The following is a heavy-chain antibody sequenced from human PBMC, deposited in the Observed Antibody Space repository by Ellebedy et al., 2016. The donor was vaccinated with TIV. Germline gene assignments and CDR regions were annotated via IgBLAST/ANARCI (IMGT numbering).Heavy chain of an antibody. Sequence: GESPKISCAPSGFTVSSNYMSWVRQAPGKGLEWVSVIYSGDGTYYSDSVKDRFTISRDNAKNSLYLQMNSLRDEDTAVYYCARGSLADYWGQGTLVTVSS. J-gene: IGHJ4*02. CDR3: ARGSLADY. V-gene: IGHV3-66*01. D-gene: IGHD3-16*01. CDR2: IYSGDGT. CDR1: GFTVSSNY.